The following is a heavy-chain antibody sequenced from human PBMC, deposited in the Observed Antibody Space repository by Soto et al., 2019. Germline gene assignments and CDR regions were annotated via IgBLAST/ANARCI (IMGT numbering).Heavy chain of an antibody. V-gene: IGHV3-74*01. CDR1: GFTFSSYW. D-gene: IGHD3-10*01. CDR2: INSDGSSA. J-gene: IGHJ3*02. CDR3: ASLWFGESYDAFDI. Sequence: GGSLRLSCAASGFTFSSYWMHWVRQAPGKGLVWVSRINSDGSSASYADSVKGRFTISRDNAKNTLYLQMNSLRAEDTAVYYCASLWFGESYDAFDIWGQGTMITAS.